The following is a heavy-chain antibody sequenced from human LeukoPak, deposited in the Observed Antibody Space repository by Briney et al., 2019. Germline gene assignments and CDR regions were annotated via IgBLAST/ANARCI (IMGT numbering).Heavy chain of an antibody. V-gene: IGHV4-39*01. D-gene: IGHD3-22*01. J-gene: IGHJ4*02. Sequence: SETLSLTCTVSGGSISSSSYYWGWIRQPPGKGLKWIGRIYYSGSTYYNPSLKSRVTISVDTSKNQFSLKLSSVTAADTAVYYCARHLRSSNYYDSSGYPLTMFDYWGQGTLVTVSS. CDR3: ARHLRSSNYYDSSGYPLTMFDY. CDR2: IYYSGST. CDR1: GGSISSSSYY.